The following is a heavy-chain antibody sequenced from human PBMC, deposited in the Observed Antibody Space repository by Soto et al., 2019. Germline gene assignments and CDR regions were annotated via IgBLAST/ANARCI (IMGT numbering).Heavy chain of an antibody. Sequence: SETLSLTCSVSGGSINSYWWSWVRQPAGKGLEWIGRVYSSGTTDYNPSLNSRATLSVETSKNQFSLKLSSVTAADTAVYYCARDIGSYAYGEGYWGQGIQVTVSS. CDR3: ARDIGSYAYGEGY. J-gene: IGHJ4*02. V-gene: IGHV4-4*07. CDR1: GGSINSYW. CDR2: VYSSGTT. D-gene: IGHD3-10*01.